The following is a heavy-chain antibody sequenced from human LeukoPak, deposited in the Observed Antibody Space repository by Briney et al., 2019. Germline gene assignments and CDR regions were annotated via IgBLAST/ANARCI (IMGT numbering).Heavy chain of an antibody. CDR1: GGSISSYY. J-gene: IGHJ4*02. D-gene: IGHD3-22*01. CDR3: ARAPFSYDSSGYHY. V-gene: IGHV4-59*01. Sequence: AETLSLTCTVSGGSISSYYWSWIRQPPGKGLEWIGHIYYSGSTNYNPSLKSRVTISVDTSKNLFSLKLSSVTAADTAVYYCARAPFSYDSSGYHYWGQGTRVSVSS. CDR2: IYYSGST.